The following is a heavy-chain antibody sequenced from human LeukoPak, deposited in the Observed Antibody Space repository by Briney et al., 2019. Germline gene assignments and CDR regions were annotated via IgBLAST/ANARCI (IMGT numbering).Heavy chain of an antibody. V-gene: IGHV3-7*01. CDR3: ARNVNAFDI. J-gene: IGHJ3*02. Sequence: GGSLRLSCVASGFTFSKFWMTWVRQAPGKGLEWVANIDQDGTEEYCVSSVRGRFTISRDNAENSLYLQMHSLRGEDTAVYYCARNVNAFDIWGQGTMVTVSS. CDR2: IDQDGTEE. CDR1: GFTFSKFW.